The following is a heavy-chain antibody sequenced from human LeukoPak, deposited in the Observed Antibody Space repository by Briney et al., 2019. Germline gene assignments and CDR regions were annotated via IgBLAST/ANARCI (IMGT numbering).Heavy chain of an antibody. V-gene: IGHV1-2*02. CDR2: INPNSGGT. CDR1: GYTFTGYY. CDR3: ARGSSWYDLYYYYYMDV. Sequence: VASVKVSCKASGYTFTGYYMHWVRQAPGQGLEWMGWINPNSGGTNYAQKFQGRVTMTRDTSISTAYMELSRLRSDDTAVYYCARGSSWYDLYYYYYMDVWGKGTTVTVSS. D-gene: IGHD6-13*01. J-gene: IGHJ6*03.